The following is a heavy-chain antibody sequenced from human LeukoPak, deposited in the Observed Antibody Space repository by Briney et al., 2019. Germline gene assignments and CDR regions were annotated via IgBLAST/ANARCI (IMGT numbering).Heavy chain of an antibody. Sequence: ASVKVSCKASGYTFTSYYMHWVRQAPGQGLEWMGWINPNSGGTNYAQKFQGRVTMTRDTSISTAYMELSRLRSDDTAVYYCARTGYSSSKSSYYYYGMDVWGQGTTVTVSS. CDR1: GYTFTSYY. CDR2: INPNSGGT. D-gene: IGHD6-13*01. J-gene: IGHJ6*02. CDR3: ARTGYSSSKSSYYYYGMDV. V-gene: IGHV1-2*02.